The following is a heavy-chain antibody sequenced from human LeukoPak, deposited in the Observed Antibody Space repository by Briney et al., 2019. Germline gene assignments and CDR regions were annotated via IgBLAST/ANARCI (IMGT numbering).Heavy chain of an antibody. D-gene: IGHD3-22*01. CDR2: IYYSGST. CDR3: VRDHYYDSSGYTFRH. CDR1: GGSIRNYY. Sequence: SETLSLTCIVSGGSIRNYYWSWIRQPPGKGLEWIGYIYYSGSTSYNPSLKSRVTISVDTSKNQFSLKLSSVTAADTAVYYCVRDHYYDSSGYTFRHWGQGTLVTVSS. V-gene: IGHV4-59*01. J-gene: IGHJ1*01.